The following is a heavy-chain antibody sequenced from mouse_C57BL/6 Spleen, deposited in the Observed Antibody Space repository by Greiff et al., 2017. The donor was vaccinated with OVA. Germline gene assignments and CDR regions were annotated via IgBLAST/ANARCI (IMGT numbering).Heavy chain of an antibody. J-gene: IGHJ2*01. Sequence: VQLKESGGGLVQPGGSMKLSCVASGFTFSNYWMNWVRQSPEKGLEWVAQIRLKSDNYATHYAESVKGRFTISRDDSKSSVYLQMNNLRAEDTGIYYCTERSNYFDYWGQGTTLTVSS. CDR2: IRLKSDNYAT. D-gene: IGHD5-1*01. V-gene: IGHV6-3*01. CDR1: GFTFSNYW. CDR3: TERSNYFDY.